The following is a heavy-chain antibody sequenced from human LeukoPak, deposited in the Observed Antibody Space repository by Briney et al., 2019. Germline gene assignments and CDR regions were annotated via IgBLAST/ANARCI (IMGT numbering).Heavy chain of an antibody. Sequence: PGTCLRLSCAASGISFSSHGMHWVRQAPGKGLEYVSAISTNGGTTYYANAVKGRFTISRDNSKNTLYLQMGSLRDEDMAVYYCAGGPSGCGFMDVWGQGTTVTVSS. CDR1: GISFSSHG. J-gene: IGHJ6*02. CDR2: ISTNGGTT. V-gene: IGHV3-64*01. D-gene: IGHD6-19*01. CDR3: AGGPSGCGFMDV.